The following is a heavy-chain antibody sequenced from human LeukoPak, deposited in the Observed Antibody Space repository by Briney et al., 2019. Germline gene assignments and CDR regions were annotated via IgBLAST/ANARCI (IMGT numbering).Heavy chain of an antibody. D-gene: IGHD3-3*01. CDR1: GFTFSSYA. V-gene: IGHV3-23*01. CDR2: ISGSGGST. Sequence: PGGSLRLSCAASGFTFSSYAMSWVRQAPGKGLEWVSAISGSGGSTYYADSVKGRFTISRDNSKNTLYLQMNSLRAEDTAVYYCAKVRGEYYDFWSGYYPGDYWGQGTLVTVSS. CDR3: AKVRGEYYDFWSGYYPGDY. J-gene: IGHJ4*02.